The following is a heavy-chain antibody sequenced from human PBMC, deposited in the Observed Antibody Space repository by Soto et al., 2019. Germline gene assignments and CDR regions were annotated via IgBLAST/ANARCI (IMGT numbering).Heavy chain of an antibody. CDR1: GFTVSSNY. V-gene: IGHV3-53*04. J-gene: IGHJ3*02. CDR3: AREGTYIYGAFDI. D-gene: IGHD3-16*01. Sequence: EVQLVESGGGLVQPGGSLRLSCAASGFTVSSNYMSWVRQAPGKGLEWVSVIYSGGSTYYADSVKGRFTISRHNSKNTLYLQMNSLRAEDTAVYYCAREGTYIYGAFDIWGQGTMVTVSS. CDR2: IYSGGST.